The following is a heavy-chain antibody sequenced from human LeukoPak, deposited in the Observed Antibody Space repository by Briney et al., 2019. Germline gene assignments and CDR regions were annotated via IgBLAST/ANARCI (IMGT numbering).Heavy chain of an antibody. Sequence: QPGGSLLISCAASGFTFSCYAMCWVRQAPGKGLEWVSAISGSGGSTYYADSVKGRLTISTDNSKNTLKLKMNSLRAEDTAGDYCAKSVAAAGRDYWGQGNLITVSS. CDR2: ISGSGGST. CDR3: AKSVAAAGRDY. CDR1: GFTFSCYA. D-gene: IGHD6-13*01. J-gene: IGHJ4*02. V-gene: IGHV3-23*01.